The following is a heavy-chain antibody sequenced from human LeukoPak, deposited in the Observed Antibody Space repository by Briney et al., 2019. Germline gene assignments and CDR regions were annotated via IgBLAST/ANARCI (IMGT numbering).Heavy chain of an antibody. D-gene: IGHD2-15*01. V-gene: IGHV4-4*02. CDR3: ARVKGPFRKGYCSGGSCLKGFGFDP. CDR1: GGSISSSNW. Sequence: PSETLSLTCAVSGGSISSSNWWSWVRQPPGKGLEWIGEIYHSGSTNYNPSLESRVTISVDTSKNQFSLKLSSVTAADTAVYYCARVKGPFRKGYCSGGSCLKGFGFDPWGQGTLVTVSS. J-gene: IGHJ5*02. CDR2: IYHSGST.